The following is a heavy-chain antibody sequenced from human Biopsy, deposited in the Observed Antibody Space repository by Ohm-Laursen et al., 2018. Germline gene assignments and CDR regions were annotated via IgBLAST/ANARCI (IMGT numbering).Heavy chain of an antibody. V-gene: IGHV4-59*02. J-gene: IGHJ6*02. CDR3: ESDSGMLNYGDCKYHHYYGMDV. CDR2: IYYSVMT. CDR1: GDSVTKYY. D-gene: IGHD4-17*01. Sequence: VTLSLTCTVSGDSVTKYYWSWIRQPPGKGLEWIGHIYYSVMTNYNPSLQSRVTISVDTFKNQVSLTLSSVTAVDTAVFYCESDSGMLNYGDCKYHHYYGMDVWGQGTKVTVSS.